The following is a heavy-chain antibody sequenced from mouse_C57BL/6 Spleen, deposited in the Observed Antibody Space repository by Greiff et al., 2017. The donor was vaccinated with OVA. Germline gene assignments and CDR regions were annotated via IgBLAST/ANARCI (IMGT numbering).Heavy chain of an antibody. V-gene: IGHV8-12*01. CDR1: GFSLSTSGMG. J-gene: IGHJ4*01. CDR2: IYWDADK. CDR3: ARRANDSYYDYAMDY. D-gene: IGHD2-3*01. Sequence: QVTLKESGPGILQSSQTLSLTCSFSGFSLSTSGMGVSWIRQPSGKGLEWLAHIYWDADKRFNPSLRSRITISKDTSRNQVVLKITSVDTADTATYDCARRANDSYYDYAMDYWGQGTSVTVSS.